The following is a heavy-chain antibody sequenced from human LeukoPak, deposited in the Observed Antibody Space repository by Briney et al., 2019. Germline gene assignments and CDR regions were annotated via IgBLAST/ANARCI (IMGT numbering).Heavy chain of an antibody. CDR1: GGSISSYD. V-gene: IGHV4-59*01. D-gene: IGHD6-19*01. CDR3: ARDRRGAVAGNNWFDP. Sequence: SETLSLTCTLSGGSISSYDWSWIRQPPGKGLEWIEYIYYSGITNYNPSLKSRVTISVDTSKNQFSLKLSSVTAADTAVYYCARDRRGAVAGNNWFDPWGQGTLVTVSS. CDR2: IYYSGIT. J-gene: IGHJ5*02.